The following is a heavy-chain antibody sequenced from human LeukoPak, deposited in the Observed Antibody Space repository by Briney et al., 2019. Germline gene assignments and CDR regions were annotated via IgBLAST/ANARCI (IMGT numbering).Heavy chain of an antibody. V-gene: IGHV3-7*01. CDR3: ARDKGGMVPFDY. J-gene: IGHJ4*02. D-gene: IGHD3-10*01. CDR1: GFTFGTFW. Sequence: GGSLRLSCEASGFTFGTFWMCWVRQAPGKGLEWVANIKQGGSEKNYVDSVKGRFTIARDDAKNSLYLQMNSLRAEDTAVYFCARDKGGMVPFDYWGQGTLVTVSS. CDR2: IKQGGSEK.